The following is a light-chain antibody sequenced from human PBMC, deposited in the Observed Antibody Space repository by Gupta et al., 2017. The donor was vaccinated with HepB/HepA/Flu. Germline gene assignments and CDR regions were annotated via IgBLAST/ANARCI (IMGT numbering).Light chain of an antibody. CDR3: LLSDGGVVS. J-gene: IGLJ2*01. CDR1: TGAVTSGHY. Sequence: QAVVTPEPSLTVSPGETVTLTCGSSTGAVTSGHYPYWFQQKPGQAPMTLVYDTDTKHAWTPARFSGSLLGDKAALILSGAQPEDEADYYCLLSDGGVVSFGGGTKLTVL. CDR2: DTD. V-gene: IGLV7-46*01.